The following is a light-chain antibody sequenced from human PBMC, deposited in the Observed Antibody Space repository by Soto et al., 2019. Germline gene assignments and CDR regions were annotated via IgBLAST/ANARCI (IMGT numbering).Light chain of an antibody. CDR2: ANI. J-gene: IGLJ1*01. CDR3: QSYDSSLSGYV. CDR1: SPNIGAGYD. V-gene: IGLV1-40*01. Sequence: QSGLTQSPSVSGAPGQRVTIACTGSSPNIGAGYDVHWYQHLPGTAPKLLIFANINRPSGVPDRFSGSKSGTSASLAITGLRAEDEADYYCQSYDSSLSGYVFGTGTKVTVL.